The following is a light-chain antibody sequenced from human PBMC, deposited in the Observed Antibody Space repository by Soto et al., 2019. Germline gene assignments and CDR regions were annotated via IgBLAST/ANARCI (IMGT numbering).Light chain of an antibody. CDR2: DAS. Sequence: ILMTQSPATLSVSPGERATLSCRASQSVSNNLAWYQQKPGQAPRLLIYDASTRAPGIPARFSGSGSGTEFPLTLTGLQSEDFAVYYCQQDNNWPPWTFGQGTKVEIK. CDR1: QSVSNN. V-gene: IGKV3-15*01. CDR3: QQDNNWPPWT. J-gene: IGKJ1*01.